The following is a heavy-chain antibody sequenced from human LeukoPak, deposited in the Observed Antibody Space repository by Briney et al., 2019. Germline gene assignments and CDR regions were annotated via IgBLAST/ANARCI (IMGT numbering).Heavy chain of an antibody. CDR1: GFTFSNHW. CDR2: IKHDGSDK. Sequence: GGSLRLSCAASGFTFSNHWMTWVRQAPGKGLEWVAHIKHDGSDKYYVDSVKGRFSISRDNAKNSLYLQMTSLRAEHTAVYYCARIVIAVTGRDWFDPWGQGTLVTVSS. CDR3: ARIVIAVTGRDWFDP. V-gene: IGHV3-7*04. J-gene: IGHJ5*02. D-gene: IGHD6-19*01.